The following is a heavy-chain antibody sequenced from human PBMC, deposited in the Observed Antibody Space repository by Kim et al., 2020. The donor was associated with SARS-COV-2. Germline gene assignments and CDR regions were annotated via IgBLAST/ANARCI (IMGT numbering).Heavy chain of an antibody. CDR3: VKEGLSNTSGGLWFDP. CDR2: VNWNAGIL. CDR1: GFTFGYSA. D-gene: IGHD3-10*01. Sequence: GGSLRLSCAASGFTFGYSAMHWVRQAPGKGLEWVSGVNWNAGILGYADSVEGRFTICRDNTKNSLYLQMTRLTPEDTAFYYWVKEGLSNTSGGLWFDP. V-gene: IGHV3-9*01. J-gene: IGHJ5*02.